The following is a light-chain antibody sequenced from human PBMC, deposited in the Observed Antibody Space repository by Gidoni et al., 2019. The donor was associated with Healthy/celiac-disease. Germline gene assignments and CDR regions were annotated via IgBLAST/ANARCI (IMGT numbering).Light chain of an antibody. Sequence: QSLLTQPPSASGTPGPRVTISCSGSSSNIGSNTVNGYQQLPGTAPKLLIYSNNQRPSGVPDRFSGSKSGTSASLAISGLQSEDEADYYCAAWDDSLNGRVFGGGTKLTVL. CDR1: SSNIGSNT. CDR2: SNN. V-gene: IGLV1-44*01. J-gene: IGLJ2*01. CDR3: AAWDDSLNGRV.